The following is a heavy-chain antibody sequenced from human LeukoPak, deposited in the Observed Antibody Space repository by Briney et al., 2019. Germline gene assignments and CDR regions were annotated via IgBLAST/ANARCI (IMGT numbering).Heavy chain of an antibody. V-gene: IGHV3-30*02. CDR3: AKDSYSSGWYGLMDV. D-gene: IGHD6-19*01. CDR2: IRYDGSNK. CDR1: GFTFSSYG. Sequence: GGSLRLSCAASGFTFSSYGMHWVRQAPGKGLEWVAFIRYDGSNKYYADSVKGRFTISRDNSKNTLYLQMNSLRAEDTAVYYCAKDSYSSGWYGLMDVWGKGTTVTISS. J-gene: IGHJ6*04.